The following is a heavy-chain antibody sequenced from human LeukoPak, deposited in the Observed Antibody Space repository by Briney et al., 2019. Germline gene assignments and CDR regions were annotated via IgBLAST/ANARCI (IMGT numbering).Heavy chain of an antibody. CDR1: GGSISSYY. J-gene: IGHJ4*02. D-gene: IGHD2-15*01. CDR2: IYYGGST. CDR3: AREYCSGGSCHFDY. Sequence: SETLSLTCTVSGGSISSYYWSWIRQPPGKGLEWIGYIYYGGSTNYNPSLKSRVTISVDTSKNQFSLKLSSVTAADTAVYYCAREYCSGGSCHFDYWGQGTLVTVSS. V-gene: IGHV4-59*01.